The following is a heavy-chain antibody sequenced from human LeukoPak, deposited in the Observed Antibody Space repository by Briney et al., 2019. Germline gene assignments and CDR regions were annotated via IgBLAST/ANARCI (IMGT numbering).Heavy chain of an antibody. Sequence: GGSLRLSCAASGFTFSSYAMHWVRQAPGKGLEWVAVISYDGSNKYYADSVKGRFTISRDNSKNTLYLQMNSLRAEDTAVYYCARGRTIIMIVAVIQPDAFDIWGQGTMVTVSS. CDR3: ARGRTIIMIVAVIQPDAFDI. D-gene: IGHD3-22*01. J-gene: IGHJ3*02. CDR1: GFTFSSYA. CDR2: ISYDGSNK. V-gene: IGHV3-30-3*01.